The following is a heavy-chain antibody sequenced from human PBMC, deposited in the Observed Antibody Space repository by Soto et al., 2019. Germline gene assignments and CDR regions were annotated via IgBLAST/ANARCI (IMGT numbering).Heavy chain of an antibody. CDR2: IYPGDSDT. J-gene: IGHJ6*02. V-gene: IGHV5-51*01. D-gene: IGHD3-22*01. CDR1: GYSFTSYW. CDR3: ARQGITMIDRQPQYYYYGMDV. Sequence: GESLKISCKGSGYSFTSYWIGWVRQMPGKGLEWMGIIYPGDSDTRYSPSFQGQVTISADKSTSTAYLQWSSLKASDTAMYYCARQGITMIDRQPQYYYYGMDVWGQGTTVTVSS.